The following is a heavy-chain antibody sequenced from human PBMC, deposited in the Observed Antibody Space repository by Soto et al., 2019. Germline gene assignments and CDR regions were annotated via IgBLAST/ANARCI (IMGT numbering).Heavy chain of an antibody. D-gene: IGHD4-17*01. CDR1: GGTFSSYA. V-gene: IGHV1-69*01. J-gene: IGHJ6*02. CDR2: IIPIFGTA. Sequence: QVQLVQSGAEVKKPGSSVKVSCKASGGTFSSYAISWVRQAPGQGLEWMGGIIPIFGTANYAQKFQGRVTITADESTSTAYRELSSVRSDDTAVYYCARPLYGAYAPRAPQYYYYYGMYVWGQGTTVTVSS. CDR3: ARPLYGAYAPRAPQYYYYYGMYV.